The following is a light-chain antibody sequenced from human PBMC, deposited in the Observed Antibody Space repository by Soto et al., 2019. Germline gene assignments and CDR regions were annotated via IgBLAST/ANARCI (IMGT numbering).Light chain of an antibody. CDR1: QSISSNY. V-gene: IGKV3-20*01. CDR2: GAS. J-gene: IGKJ1*01. CDR3: QQYGSSPRT. Sequence: DIVLTQSPGTLSLSPGERATLSCRASQSISSNYLAWYQHKPGQAPSLLMYGASRRATGIPERFSGSGSGTDFTLTISRLEPADFAVYYCQQYGSSPRTFXQGTKVDIK.